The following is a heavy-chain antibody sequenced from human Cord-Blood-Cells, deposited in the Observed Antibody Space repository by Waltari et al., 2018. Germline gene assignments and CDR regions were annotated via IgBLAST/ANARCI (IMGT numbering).Heavy chain of an antibody. V-gene: IGHV1-2*06. CDR1: GYTFTGYY. CDR2: SNPSSGGT. D-gene: IGHD3-10*01. CDR3: ARYLLGDSGDY. Sequence: QVQLVQPGAEVKKPGASVKVSCKASGYTFTGYYMHWVRQAPGQGLEWMGRSNPSSGGTNYAQKFQGRVTMTRETSISTAYMELSRLRSDDTAVYYCARYLLGDSGDYWGQGTLVTVSS. J-gene: IGHJ4*02.